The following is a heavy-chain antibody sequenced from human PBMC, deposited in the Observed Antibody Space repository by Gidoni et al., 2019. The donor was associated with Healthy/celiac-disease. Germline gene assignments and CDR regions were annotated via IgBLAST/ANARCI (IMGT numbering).Heavy chain of an antibody. CDR2: IYYSGST. Sequence: QVQLQESGPGLVKPSETLSLTCTVTGGSISSYYWGWIRQPPGTGLKWIGYIYYSGSTNYNPSLKSRVTISVDTSKNQFSLKLSSVTAADTAVYYCAGGGSWFRELSPFDYWGQGTLVTVSS. CDR3: AGGGSWFRELSPFDY. J-gene: IGHJ4*02. V-gene: IGHV4-59*01. D-gene: IGHD3-10*01. CDR1: GGSISSYY.